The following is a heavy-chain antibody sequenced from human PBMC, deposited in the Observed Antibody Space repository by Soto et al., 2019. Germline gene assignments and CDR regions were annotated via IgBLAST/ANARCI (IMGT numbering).Heavy chain of an antibody. D-gene: IGHD4-17*01. CDR1: GFTFSRYA. V-gene: IGHV3-30-3*01. J-gene: IGHJ4*02. Sequence: QVQLVESGGGVVQPGRSQRLSCVASGFTFSRYAIHWVRQAPGKGLEWVAVISYDGSDKYYADSVKGRFTISRDNSKNTLYLQMNSLRPDDTAVYYCARDYGDYDFLDYWGQGTLVTVSS. CDR2: ISYDGSDK. CDR3: ARDYGDYDFLDY.